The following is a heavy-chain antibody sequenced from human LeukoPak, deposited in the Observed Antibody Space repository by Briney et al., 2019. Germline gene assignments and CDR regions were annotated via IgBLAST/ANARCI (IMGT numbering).Heavy chain of an antibody. Sequence: TGGSLRLSCAASGLTFSSYSMNWVRQAPGKGLEWVSSISSSSSYIYYADSVKGRFTISRDNAKNSLYLQMSSLRAEDTAVYYCARDLRLWFGELSDYWGQGTLVTVSS. CDR3: ARDLRLWFGELSDY. J-gene: IGHJ4*02. D-gene: IGHD3-10*01. CDR1: GLTFSSYS. CDR2: ISSSSSYI. V-gene: IGHV3-21*01.